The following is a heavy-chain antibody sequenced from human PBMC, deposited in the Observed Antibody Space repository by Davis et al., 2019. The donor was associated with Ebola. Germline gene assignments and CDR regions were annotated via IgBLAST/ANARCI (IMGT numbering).Heavy chain of an antibody. D-gene: IGHD5-12*01. CDR3: ARHGGGSGYDY. CDR2: IYYSGST. CDR1: GGSISSYY. J-gene: IGHJ4*02. Sequence: SETLFLTCTVSGGSISSYYWSWIRQPPGKGLEWIGYIYYSGSTNYSPSLKSRVTISVDTSKNQFSLKVRSVTAADTAVYYCARHGGGSGYDYWGQGTLVTVSS. V-gene: IGHV4-59*08.